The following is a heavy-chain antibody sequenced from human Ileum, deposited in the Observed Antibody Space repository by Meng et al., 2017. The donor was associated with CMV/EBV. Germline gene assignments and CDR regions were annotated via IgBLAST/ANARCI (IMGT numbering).Heavy chain of an antibody. CDR3: AIFNIASSGVSDY. J-gene: IGHJ4*02. V-gene: IGHV4-34*01. CDR1: GGSSSTYF. Sequence: SQTLSLTCAVYGGSSSTYFWKWIRQPPGKGLEWIGEINQSGTTKYNPSVKSRVIISADTSKNQFSLRLNSVAAADTAVYYCAIFNIASSGVSDYWGQGTLVTVSS. CDR2: INQSGTT. D-gene: IGHD2-15*01.